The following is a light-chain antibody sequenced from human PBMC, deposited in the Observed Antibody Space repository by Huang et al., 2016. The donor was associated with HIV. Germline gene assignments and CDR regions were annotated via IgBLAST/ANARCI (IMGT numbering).Light chain of an antibody. CDR3: QQYNKWPRT. CDR1: QTVSDN. V-gene: IGKV3-15*01. J-gene: IGKJ1*01. CDR2: GAF. Sequence: EIVMTQTPVTLSVSPGERATLSCRASQTVSDNLAWYQQKPGQPPRVLIYGAFTRATGGPARFSGRGSGTEFTLTISNLQSEDFAVYYCQQYNKWPRTFGQGTKVEIK.